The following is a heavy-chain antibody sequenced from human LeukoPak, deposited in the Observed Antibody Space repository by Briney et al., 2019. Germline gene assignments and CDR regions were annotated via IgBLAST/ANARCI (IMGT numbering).Heavy chain of an antibody. Sequence: SVRVSCKASGGTFSSYAISWVRQAPGQGLEWMGGIIPIFGTANYAQKFQGRVTITADESTSTAYMELSSLRSEDTAVYYCARGGPRPGSFDYWGQGTLVTVSS. D-gene: IGHD2-15*01. CDR2: IIPIFGTA. V-gene: IGHV1-69*13. J-gene: IGHJ4*02. CDR3: ARGGPRPGSFDY. CDR1: GGTFSSYA.